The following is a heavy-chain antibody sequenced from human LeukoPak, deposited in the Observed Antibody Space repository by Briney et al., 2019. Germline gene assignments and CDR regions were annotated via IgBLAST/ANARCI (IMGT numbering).Heavy chain of an antibody. CDR1: GGSISSYY. Sequence: PSETLSLTCTVSGGSISSYYWSWIRQPPGKGLEWIGYIYYSGSTNYNPSLKSRVTISVDTSKNQFSLKLSSVTAADTAVYYCARCLPAAMIGGYYMDVWGKGTTVTISS. CDR3: ARCLPAAMIGGYYMDV. D-gene: IGHD2-2*01. CDR2: IYYSGST. V-gene: IGHV4-59*01. J-gene: IGHJ6*03.